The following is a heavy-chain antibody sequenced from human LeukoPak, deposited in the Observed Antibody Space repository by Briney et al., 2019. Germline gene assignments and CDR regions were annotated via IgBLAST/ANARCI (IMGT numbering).Heavy chain of an antibody. CDR2: MNPNSGNT. Sequence: ASVKVSCKASGYTFTRYDINWVRQAAGQGLEWMGWMNPNSGNTGYAQKFQGRVTMTRNTSISTAYMELSSLRSEDTAVYYCARVDYSNHLSGMDVWGKATTVTVSS. J-gene: IGHJ6*04. CDR1: GYTFTRYD. D-gene: IGHD4-11*01. CDR3: ARVDYSNHLSGMDV. V-gene: IGHV1-8*01.